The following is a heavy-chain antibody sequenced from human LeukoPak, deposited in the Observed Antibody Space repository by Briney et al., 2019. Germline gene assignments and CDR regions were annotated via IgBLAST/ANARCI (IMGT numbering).Heavy chain of an antibody. J-gene: IGHJ4*02. CDR2: IYYRGST. D-gene: IGHD3-10*01. V-gene: IGHV4-30-4*08. CDR3: ARDPAVLWFGESD. Sequence: SQTLSLTSTFSGGSIRSGDYYWSWIRQPPGKGLEWIGYIYYRGSTYYNPSLKSRVTISVDTSKNQFSLKLSSVTAADTAVYYCARDPAVLWFGESDWGQGTLVTVSS. CDR1: GGSIRSGDYY.